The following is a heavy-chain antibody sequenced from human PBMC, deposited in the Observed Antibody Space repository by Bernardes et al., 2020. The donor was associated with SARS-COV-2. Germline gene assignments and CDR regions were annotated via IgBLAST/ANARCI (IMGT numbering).Heavy chain of an antibody. V-gene: IGHV5-51*01. Sequence: GGALKISCKGSGYSFTSYWIGWVRQIPGKGLGWMGIIYPGDSDTRYSPSFQGQVTIPADKYISTTYLQWSSLKAPDTAMYYCSRLYDYGGWLLRDYGMDVWGQVSTFTVSS. D-gene: IGHD4-17*01. CDR1: GYSFTSYW. J-gene: IGHJ6*02. CDR2: IYPGDSDT. CDR3: SRLYDYGGWLLRDYGMDV.